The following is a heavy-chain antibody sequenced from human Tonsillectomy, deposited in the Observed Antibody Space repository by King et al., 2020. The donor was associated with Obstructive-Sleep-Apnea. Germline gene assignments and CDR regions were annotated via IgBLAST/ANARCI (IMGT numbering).Heavy chain of an antibody. Sequence: DVQLVESGGVVVQPGGSLRLSCAASGFTFDDYAMHWVRQAPGKGLEVVSLISWGGGSTYYAEYVKVGFTISRDNSKNSLFLQMNSLRSEDSALYYCATDPRAFDYWGQGTLVTVSS. V-gene: IGHV3-43D*04. CDR3: ATDPRAFDY. CDR1: GFTFDDYA. CDR2: ISWGGGST. J-gene: IGHJ4*02.